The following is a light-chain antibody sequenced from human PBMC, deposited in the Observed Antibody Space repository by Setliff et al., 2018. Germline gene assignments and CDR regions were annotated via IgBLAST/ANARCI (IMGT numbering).Light chain of an antibody. CDR1: SNDVGSYDL. CDR3: NAYTAGTTYV. CDR2: GVS. J-gene: IGLJ1*01. Sequence: QSALTQPPSVSGSPGQSITISCSGTSNDVGSYDLVSWYQQHPGKAPKLIIYGVSDRPSGVSSRFSGSKSGNTASLTISGLQTEDEADYYCNAYTAGTTYVFGTGTKGTVL. V-gene: IGLV2-14*03.